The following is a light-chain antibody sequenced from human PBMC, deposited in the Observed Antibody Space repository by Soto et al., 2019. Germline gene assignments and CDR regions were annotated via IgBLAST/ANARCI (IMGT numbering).Light chain of an antibody. CDR2: GAS. CDR3: QQYGSAGT. J-gene: IGKJ1*01. Sequence: DIVLTQSPGTLSLSPGERGTFSCRASQSVSNNYLAWYQQKPGQAHRLLIYGASNRATGIPDRFSGSAAGTDFTLTISRLEPEDFAVYYCQQYGSAGTFGQGTKVDIK. V-gene: IGKV3-20*01. CDR1: QSVSNNY.